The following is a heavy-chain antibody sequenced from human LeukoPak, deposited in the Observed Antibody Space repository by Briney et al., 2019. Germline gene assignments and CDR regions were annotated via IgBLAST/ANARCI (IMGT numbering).Heavy chain of an antibody. J-gene: IGHJ6*03. Sequence: ASVKVSCKASGYTFTSYAMNWVRQAPGQGLEWMGWINTNTGNPTFAQGFTGRFVFSLDTSVSTAYLQISSLKAEDTAVYYCARVGWFGEFFYYYYMDVWGKETTVTVSS. CDR2: INTNTGNP. D-gene: IGHD3-10*01. V-gene: IGHV7-4-1*02. CDR1: GYTFTSYA. CDR3: ARVGWFGEFFYYYYMDV.